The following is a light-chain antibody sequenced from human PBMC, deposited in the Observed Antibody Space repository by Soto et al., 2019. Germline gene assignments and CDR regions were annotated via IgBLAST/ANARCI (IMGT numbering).Light chain of an antibody. V-gene: IGKV3-11*01. J-gene: IGKJ4*01. CDR3: QQRSNWLT. CDR1: QSVSSY. Sequence: EIVLTQSPATLSLSPGERATLSCRASQSVSSYLAWYQQKPGQAPRLLIYDASNRATGIPARFSGSGSGTDFTPPTSSLEPEDFAVYYGQQRSNWLTFGGGTKVDIK. CDR2: DAS.